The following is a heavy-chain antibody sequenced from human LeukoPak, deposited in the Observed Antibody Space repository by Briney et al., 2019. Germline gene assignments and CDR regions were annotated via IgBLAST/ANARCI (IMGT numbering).Heavy chain of an antibody. CDR3: ARDISCIAVAGCWFDP. CDR1: GFTFSSYG. D-gene: IGHD6-19*01. V-gene: IGHV3-33*01. J-gene: IGHJ5*02. CDR2: IWYDGSNK. Sequence: GGSLRLSCAASGFTFSSYGMHWVRQAPGKGLEWVAVIWYDGSNKYYADSVKGRFTISRGNSKNTLYLQMNSLRAEDTAVYYCARDISCIAVAGCWFDPWGQGTLVTVSS.